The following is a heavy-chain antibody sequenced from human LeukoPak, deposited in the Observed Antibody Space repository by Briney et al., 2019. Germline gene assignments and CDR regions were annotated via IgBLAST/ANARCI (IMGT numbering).Heavy chain of an antibody. CDR3: AKEPRITMVRGVPDGY. CDR2: ISGSGGST. J-gene: IGHJ4*02. Sequence: GGSLRLSCAASGFTFSSYAMSWVRQAPGKGLDWVSAISGSGGSTYYADSVKGRFTISRDNPKSTLYLQMNSLRAEDTAVYYCAKEPRITMVRGVPDGYWGQGTLVTVSS. V-gene: IGHV3-23*01. CDR1: GFTFSSYA. D-gene: IGHD3-10*01.